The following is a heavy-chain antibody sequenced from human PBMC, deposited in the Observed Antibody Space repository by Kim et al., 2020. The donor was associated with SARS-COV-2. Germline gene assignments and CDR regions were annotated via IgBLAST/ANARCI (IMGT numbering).Heavy chain of an antibody. D-gene: IGHD2-2*01. V-gene: IGHV3-21*01. CDR1: GFTFSSYS. CDR3: ARDGSSTSWGTWFDP. Sequence: GGSLRLSCAASGFTFSSYSMNWVRQAPGKGLEWVSSISSSSSYIYYADSVKGRFTISRDNAKNSLYLQMNSLRAEDTAVYYCARDGSSTSWGTWFDPWGQGTLVTVSS. J-gene: IGHJ5*02. CDR2: ISSSSSYI.